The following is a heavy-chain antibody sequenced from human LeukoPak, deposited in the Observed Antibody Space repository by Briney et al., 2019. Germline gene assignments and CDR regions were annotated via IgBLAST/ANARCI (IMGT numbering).Heavy chain of an antibody. CDR3: TRANPYDILTGYYRVIDY. Sequence: SETLSLTCTVSGGSVSSGTYYWSWIRQPPGKGLEWIGYIYYSGSTNYNPSLKSRVTISVDTSMNQFSLKLSSVTAADTAVYYCTRANPYDILTGYYRVIDYWGQGTLVTVSS. J-gene: IGHJ4*02. CDR2: IYYSGST. V-gene: IGHV4-61*01. CDR1: GGSVSSGTYY. D-gene: IGHD3-9*01.